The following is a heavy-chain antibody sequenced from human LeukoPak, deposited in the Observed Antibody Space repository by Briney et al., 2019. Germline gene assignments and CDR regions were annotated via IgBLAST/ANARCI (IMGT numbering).Heavy chain of an antibody. CDR1: GFTFSSYA. Sequence: GGSLRLSCAASGFTFSSYAMSWVRQAPGKGLEWVSAISGSGGSTYYADSVKGRFTISRDNSKNTLYLQRHSLRAADTAVYYCAKSGYCSGGSCYFYFDYWGQGTLVTVSS. J-gene: IGHJ4*02. CDR3: AKSGYCSGGSCYFYFDY. D-gene: IGHD2-15*01. V-gene: IGHV3-23*01. CDR2: ISGSGGST.